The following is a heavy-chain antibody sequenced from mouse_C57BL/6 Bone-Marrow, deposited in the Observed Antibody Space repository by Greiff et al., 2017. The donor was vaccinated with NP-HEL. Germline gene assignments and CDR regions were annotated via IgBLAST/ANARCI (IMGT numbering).Heavy chain of an antibody. D-gene: IGHD2-4*01. CDR2: ISSGGSYT. CDR1: GFTFSSYG. CDR3: ARYYDYDMDAMDY. Sequence: DVHLVESGGDLVKPGGSLKLSCAASGFTFSSYGMSWVRQTPDKRLEWVATISSGGSYTYYPDSVKGRFTISRDNAKNTLYLQMSSLKSEDTAMYYCARYYDYDMDAMDYWGQGTSVTVSS. J-gene: IGHJ4*01. V-gene: IGHV5-6*01.